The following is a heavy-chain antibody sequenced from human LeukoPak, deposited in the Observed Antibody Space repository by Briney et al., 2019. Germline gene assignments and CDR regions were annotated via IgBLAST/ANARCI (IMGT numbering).Heavy chain of an antibody. CDR2: IKEDGSEK. CDR1: GFTFSNYW. J-gene: IGHJ4*02. Sequence: GGSLRLSCAASGFTFSNYWMSWVRQAPGKGLEWVANIKEDGSEKYYVDSVKGRFTISRDNAENSLYLQMNNLRAEDTAVFCCASVGYDSSGYYYYWGQGTLVTVSS. V-gene: IGHV3-7*01. D-gene: IGHD3-22*01. CDR3: ASVGYDSSGYYYY.